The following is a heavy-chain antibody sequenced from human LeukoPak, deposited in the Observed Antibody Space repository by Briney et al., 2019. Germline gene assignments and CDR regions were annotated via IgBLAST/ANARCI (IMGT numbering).Heavy chain of an antibody. V-gene: IGHV4-4*07. CDR1: GGSISSYY. J-gene: IGHJ4*02. CDR3: ARDRDSSGWYEGYYFDY. CDR2: IYTSGST. D-gene: IGHD6-19*01. Sequence: SETLSLTCTVSGGSISSYYWSWIRQPAGKGLEWIGRIYTSGSTNYNPPLKSRVTMSVDTSKNQFSLKLSSVTAADTAVYYCARDRDSSGWYEGYYFDYWGQGTLVTVSS.